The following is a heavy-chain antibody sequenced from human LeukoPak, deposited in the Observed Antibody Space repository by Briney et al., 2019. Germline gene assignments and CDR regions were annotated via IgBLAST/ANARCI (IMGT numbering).Heavy chain of an antibody. J-gene: IGHJ4*02. D-gene: IGHD3-22*01. CDR2: ISGSGGST. V-gene: IGHV3-23*01. CDR1: GFTFSSYA. CDR3: ATGDYYDSSGYSQSADY. Sequence: GGSLRLSCAASGFTFSSYAMSWVRQAPGKGLEWVSAISGSGGSTYYADSVKGRFTIPRDNSKNTLYLQMNSLRAEDTAVYYCATGDYYDSSGYSQSADYWGQGTLVTVSS.